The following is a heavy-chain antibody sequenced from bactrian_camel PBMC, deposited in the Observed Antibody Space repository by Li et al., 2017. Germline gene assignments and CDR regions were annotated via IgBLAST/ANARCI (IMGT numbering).Heavy chain of an antibody. CDR3: AAAPLCSGVRTGSGV. CDR2: ITSDGAT. CDR1: GFTFNNRY. D-gene: IGHD7*01. V-gene: IGHV3S53*01. J-gene: IGHJ4*01. Sequence: VQLVESGGGSVQAGGSLKLSCAASGFTFNNRYIAFFRRAPGKEREGVASITSDGATNYADSVKGRFTISQENAKNTVYLQMNSLKAEDTATYTCAAAPLCSGVRTGSGVWGLGTQVTVS.